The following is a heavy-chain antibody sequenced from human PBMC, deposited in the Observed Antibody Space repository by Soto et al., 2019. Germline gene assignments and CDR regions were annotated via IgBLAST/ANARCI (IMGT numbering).Heavy chain of an antibody. CDR3: AMQVVATATPFDH. J-gene: IGHJ4*02. CDR2: ICPGGACT. CDR1: GFIFSNYA. V-gene: IGHV3-23*01. Sequence: GGSLRLFCAASGFIFSNYAMSWVRQAPGRGLEWVSAICPGGACTYYADSVKGRFTISSDNSKNTLFLELSSLRGEDTAVYYCAMQVVATATPFDHWGQGTLVTVSS. D-gene: IGHD2-15*01.